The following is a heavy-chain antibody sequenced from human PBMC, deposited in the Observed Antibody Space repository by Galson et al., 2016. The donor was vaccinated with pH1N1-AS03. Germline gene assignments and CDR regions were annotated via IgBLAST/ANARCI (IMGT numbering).Heavy chain of an antibody. CDR3: AAWGYILDTHGLDV. Sequence: SLRLSCAASELTLSNYDMHWVRQAPGKGLEWISILAAVGDTNYAGSVKGRFTISRENDKNSLHLQMTSLTAEDTAVYYCAAWGYILDTHGLDVWGKGTTVIVSS. J-gene: IGHJ6*04. D-gene: IGHD5-12*01. V-gene: IGHV3-13*01. CDR2: LAAVGDT. CDR1: ELTLSNYD.